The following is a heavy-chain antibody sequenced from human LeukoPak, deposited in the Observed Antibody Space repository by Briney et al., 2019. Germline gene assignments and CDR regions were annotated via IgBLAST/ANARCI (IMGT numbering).Heavy chain of an antibody. Sequence: GGSLRLSCAASGFTFSNAWMSWVRQAPGKGLEWVGRIKSKTDGGTTDYAAPVKGRFTISRDDSKTTLYLQMNSLKTEDTAVYYCTTVPGTMIVVVLGHPWGQGTLVTVSS. J-gene: IGHJ5*02. CDR1: GFTFSNAW. CDR2: IKSKTDGGTT. V-gene: IGHV3-15*01. CDR3: TTVPGTMIVVVLGHP. D-gene: IGHD3-22*01.